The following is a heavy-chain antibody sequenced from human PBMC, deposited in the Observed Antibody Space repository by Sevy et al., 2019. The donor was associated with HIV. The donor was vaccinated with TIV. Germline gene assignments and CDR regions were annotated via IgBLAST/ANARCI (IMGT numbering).Heavy chain of an antibody. D-gene: IGHD1-26*01. J-gene: IGHJ4*02. CDR1: GGSITSLY. V-gene: IGHV4-59*08. CDR2: IYYNGLI. CDR3: AGENAWGRGYS. Sequence: SETLSLTCTVSGGSITSLYWNWIRQPPGKGLEWIANIYYNGLINYNPSLKSGVTLSLDTSKNQFSLSLSSVTAADTAMYYCAGENAWGRGYSWGQGTLVTVSS.